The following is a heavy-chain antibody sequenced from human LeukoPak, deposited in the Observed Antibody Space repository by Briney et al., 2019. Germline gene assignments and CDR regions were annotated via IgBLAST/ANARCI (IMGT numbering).Heavy chain of an antibody. CDR3: ARIYDFWSGHAFDY. CDR2: INPNSGGT. CDR1: GYTFTGYY. D-gene: IGHD3-3*01. Sequence: ASVKVSCKASGYTFTGYYMHWVRQAPGQGLEWMGRINPNSGGTNYAQKFQGRVTMTRDTSISTAYMELSRLRSDDTAVYYCARIYDFWSGHAFDYWGRGTLVTVSS. J-gene: IGHJ4*02. V-gene: IGHV1-2*06.